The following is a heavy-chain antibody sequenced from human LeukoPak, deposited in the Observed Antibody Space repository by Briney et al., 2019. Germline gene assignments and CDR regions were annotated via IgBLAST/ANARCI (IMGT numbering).Heavy chain of an antibody. CDR3: ARTSPDWVFYGSGSYPSY. CDR2: IHYSGST. CDR1: GVSISSSSYY. D-gene: IGHD3-10*01. J-gene: IGHJ4*02. Sequence: SETLPLTCTVSGVSISSSSYYWGWIRQPPGKGLEWFGSIHYSGSTYYNPSLKSRVTISVDTSKNQFSLKLSSVAAADTAVYYCARTSPDWVFYGSGSYPSYWGQGTLVTVSS. V-gene: IGHV4-39*01.